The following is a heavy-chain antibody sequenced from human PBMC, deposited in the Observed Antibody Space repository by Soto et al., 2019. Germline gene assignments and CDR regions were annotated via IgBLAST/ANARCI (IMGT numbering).Heavy chain of an antibody. CDR3: ASRFRGVAHFDY. D-gene: IGHD2-21*01. J-gene: IGHJ4*02. Sequence: SETLSLTCTVSGGSISSYYWSWIRQPPGKGLEWIGYIYYSGSTNYNPSLKSRVTISVDTSKNQFSLKLSSVTAADTAVYYCASRFRGVAHFDYWGQGTLVTVSS. CDR2: IYYSGST. CDR1: GGSISSYY. V-gene: IGHV4-59*08.